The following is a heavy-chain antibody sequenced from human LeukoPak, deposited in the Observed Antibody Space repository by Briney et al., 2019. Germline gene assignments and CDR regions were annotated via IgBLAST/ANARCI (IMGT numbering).Heavy chain of an antibody. CDR1: KFTFSTSA. D-gene: IGHD2-15*01. V-gene: IGHV3-74*01. CDR2: VNSDGSST. Sequence: GGSLRLSCAASKFTFSTSAMSWVRQAPGKGLVWVSRVNSDGSSTTYADSVKGRFTISRDNAKNTLYLQMSSLRAEDTAVYYCAREDSHLRVAFDMWGQGTMVTVSS. J-gene: IGHJ3*02. CDR3: AREDSHLRVAFDM.